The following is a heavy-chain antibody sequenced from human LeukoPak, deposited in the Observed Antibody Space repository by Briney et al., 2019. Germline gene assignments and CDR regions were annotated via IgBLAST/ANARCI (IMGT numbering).Heavy chain of an antibody. J-gene: IGHJ4*02. D-gene: IGHD2-15*01. Sequence: ASVKVSCKASGYTFTGYYMHWVRQAPGQGLEWMGWINPNSGGTNYAQKFQGRVTMTRDTSISTAYMELSRLRSDDTAVYYCARASRRAPVAATFVDDYWGQGTLVTVSS. V-gene: IGHV1-2*02. CDR2: INPNSGGT. CDR3: ARASRRAPVAATFVDDY. CDR1: GYTFTGYY.